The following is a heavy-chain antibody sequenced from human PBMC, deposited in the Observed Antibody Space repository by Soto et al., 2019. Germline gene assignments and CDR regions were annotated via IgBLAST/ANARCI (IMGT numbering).Heavy chain of an antibody. CDR1: GFTFSSYS. V-gene: IGHV3-48*04. CDR3: IREMDAGGLDN. Sequence: GGSLRLSCAASGFTFSSYSMNWVRQAPGKGLEWVSYISSSSRTIYYADSVKGRFTISRDNAKNSLYLQMNSLKTEDTAFYYCIREMDAGGLDNWGQGTLVTVSS. CDR2: ISSSSRTI. D-gene: IGHD3-16*01. J-gene: IGHJ4*02.